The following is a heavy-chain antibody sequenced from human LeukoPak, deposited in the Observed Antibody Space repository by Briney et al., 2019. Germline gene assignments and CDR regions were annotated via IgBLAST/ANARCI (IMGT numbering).Heavy chain of an antibody. V-gene: IGHV4-39*01. CDR2: IYYSGRA. J-gene: IGHJ1*01. CDR1: GGSISSTSYY. Sequence: KSSETLSLTCTVSGGSISSTSYYWGWIRQPPGKGLQWIGSIYYSGRAYYNPSLRHRATISVDTSKNQFSLKLYSVTAADTAVYYCSVRRYYFDNSGYYHAEYFQHWGQGTLVTVSS. D-gene: IGHD3-22*01. CDR3: SVRRYYFDNSGYYHAEYFQH.